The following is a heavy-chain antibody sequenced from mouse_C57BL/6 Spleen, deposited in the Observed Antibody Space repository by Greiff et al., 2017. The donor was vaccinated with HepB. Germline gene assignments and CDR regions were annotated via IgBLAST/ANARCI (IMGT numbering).Heavy chain of an antibody. D-gene: IGHD2-1*01. J-gene: IGHJ2*01. CDR3: ARSDYGNYFDY. Sequence: VKLQQSGAELARPGASVKMSCKASGYTFTSYTMHWVKQRPGQGLEWIGYINPSSGYTKYNQKFKDKATLTADKSSSTAYMQLSSLTSEDSAVYYCARSDYGNYFDYWGQGTTLTVSS. CDR1: GYTFTSYT. V-gene: IGHV1-4*01. CDR2: INPSSGYT.